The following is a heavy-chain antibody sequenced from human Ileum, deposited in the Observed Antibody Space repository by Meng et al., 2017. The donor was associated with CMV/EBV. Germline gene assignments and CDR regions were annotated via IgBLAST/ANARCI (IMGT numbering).Heavy chain of an antibody. D-gene: IGHD2-2*01. CDR2: ISSSSSYI. J-gene: IGHJ4*02. Sequence: GESLKISCAASGFTFSTYVMNWVRQAPGKGLEWVSSISSSSSYIYYADSVKGRFTISRDNAKNSLYLQMNSLRAEDTAVYYCARVKYLGYCSSTSCSSLDYWGQGTLVTVSS. V-gene: IGHV3-21*01. CDR1: GFTFSTYV. CDR3: ARVKYLGYCSSTSCSSLDY.